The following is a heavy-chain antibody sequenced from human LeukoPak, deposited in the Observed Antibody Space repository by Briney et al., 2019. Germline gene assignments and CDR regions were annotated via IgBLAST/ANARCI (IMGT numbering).Heavy chain of an antibody. D-gene: IGHD5-24*01. CDR2: ISPSSGDT. CDR3: ARGHTILAL. Sequence: GGSLRLSCAASGFTFRDYYMSWIRQAPGKGLELLSYISPSSGDTRHTDSVRGRFTISRDNAKNSLYLQMNSLRAEDTAIYYCARGHTILALGGQGTLVTVSS. J-gene: IGHJ4*02. V-gene: IGHV3-11*05. CDR1: GFTFRDYY.